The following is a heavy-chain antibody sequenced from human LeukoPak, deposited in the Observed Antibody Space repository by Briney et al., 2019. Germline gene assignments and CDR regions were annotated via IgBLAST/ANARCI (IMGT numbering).Heavy chain of an antibody. CDR1: VGSISSGDYY. Sequence: SQTLSLTCTVSVGSISSGDYYWSWIRQPPGKGLEWIGYIYYSGSTYYNPSLKSRVTISVDTSKNQFSLKLSSVTAEDTAVYYCARAYYYDSSGYYTNWFDPCGQGTLVTVSS. V-gene: IGHV4-30-4*08. J-gene: IGHJ5*02. CDR3: ARAYYYDSSGYYTNWFDP. CDR2: IYYSGST. D-gene: IGHD3-22*01.